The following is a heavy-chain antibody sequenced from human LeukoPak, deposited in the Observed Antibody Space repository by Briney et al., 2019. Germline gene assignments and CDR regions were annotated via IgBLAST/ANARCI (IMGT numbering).Heavy chain of an antibody. CDR1: GGSISSYY. D-gene: IGHD1-7*01. CDR2: IYTSGST. J-gene: IGHJ4*02. CDR3: ARSYNRNYPIDY. V-gene: IGHV4-4*07. Sequence: SETLCLTCTVSGGSISSYYWSWIRQPAGEGLEWIGRIYTSGSTNYNPSLKSRVTMSVDTSKNQFSLKLSSVTAADTAVYYCARSYNRNYPIDYWGQGTLVTVSS.